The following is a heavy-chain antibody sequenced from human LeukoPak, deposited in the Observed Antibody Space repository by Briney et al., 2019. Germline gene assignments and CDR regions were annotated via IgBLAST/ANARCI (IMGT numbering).Heavy chain of an antibody. V-gene: IGHV3-23*01. CDR3: AKGGVPRYYYYGMDV. CDR2: ISGSGGST. J-gene: IGHJ6*02. Sequence: GGSLRLSCAASGFTFSSYAMSWVRQAPGKGLEWVSAISGSGGSTYYADSVKGRFTISRDNSKSTLYLQMNSLRAEDTAVYYCAKGGVPRYYYYGMDVWGQGTTVTVSS. D-gene: IGHD3-10*01. CDR1: GFTFSSYA.